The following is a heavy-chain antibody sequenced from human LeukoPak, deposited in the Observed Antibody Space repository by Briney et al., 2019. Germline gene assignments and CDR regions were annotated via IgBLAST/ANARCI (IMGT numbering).Heavy chain of an antibody. CDR1: GDSFSSNRAT. D-gene: IGHD5/OR15-5a*01. J-gene: IGHJ4*02. V-gene: IGHV6-1*01. Sequence: SQTLSLTCAISGDSFSSNRATWNWLRQSPSRGLEWLGRTYYRSRWSTDYAMSVKSRITVNPDTSKNQLSLHLNSVTPEDTAEYYCARALDVFFDYWGQGTLVTVAS. CDR2: TYYRSRWST. CDR3: ARALDVFFDY.